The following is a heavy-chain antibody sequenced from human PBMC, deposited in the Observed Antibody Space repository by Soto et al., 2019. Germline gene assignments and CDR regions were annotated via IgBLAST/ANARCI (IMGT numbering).Heavy chain of an antibody. J-gene: IGHJ6*02. CDR2: ISYDGSNK. CDR1: GFTFSSYA. D-gene: IGHD3-10*01. CDR3: ARGGSITMVRGVIITENYYGMDV. V-gene: IGHV3-30-3*01. Sequence: GGSLRLSCAASGFTFSSYAMHWVRQAPGKGLEWVAVISYDGSNKYYADSVKGRFTISRDNSKNTLYLQMNSLRAEDTAVYYCARGGSITMVRGVIITENYYGMDVWGQGTTVTVSS.